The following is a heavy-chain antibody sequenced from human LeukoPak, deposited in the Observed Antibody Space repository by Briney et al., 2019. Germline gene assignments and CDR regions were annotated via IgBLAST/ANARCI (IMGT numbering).Heavy chain of an antibody. Sequence: SETLSLTCAVYGGSFSGYYWSWIRQPPGKGLEWIGYFYYSGSTNYNPSLKSRVTISVDTSKNQFSLKLSSVTAADTAVYYCARHKLDILTGYGWFDPWGQGTLVTVSS. CDR2: FYYSGST. CDR3: ARHKLDILTGYGWFDP. D-gene: IGHD3-9*01. J-gene: IGHJ5*02. CDR1: GGSFSGYY. V-gene: IGHV4-59*08.